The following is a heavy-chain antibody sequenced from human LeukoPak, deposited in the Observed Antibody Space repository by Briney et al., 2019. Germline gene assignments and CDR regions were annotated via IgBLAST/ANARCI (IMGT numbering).Heavy chain of an antibody. J-gene: IGHJ6*02. CDR1: GGTFSSYA. CDR2: IIPIFGTA. CDR3: ARDRRNTAMVSPYIQYDSSGYYSLVYYYYGMDV. V-gene: IGHV1-69*13. Sequence: ASVKVSCKASGGTFSSYAISWVRQAPGQGLEWMGGIIPIFGTANYAQKFQGRVTITADESTSTAYMELSSLRSEDTAVYYCARDRRNTAMVSPYIQYDSSGYYSLVYYYYGMDVWGQGTTVTVSS. D-gene: IGHD3-22*01.